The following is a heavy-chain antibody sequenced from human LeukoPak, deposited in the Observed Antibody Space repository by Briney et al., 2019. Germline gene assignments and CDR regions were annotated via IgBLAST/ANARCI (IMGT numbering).Heavy chain of an antibody. D-gene: IGHD1-26*01. CDR3: ASGWALS. Sequence: PSQTLSLTCAVSGDSVSNKNAAWNWIRQSPSRGLEWLGRTYYRSEWHTDYALSVKGRITINADTSKNQFSLQLGYVTPEDTAVYYCASGWALSWGQGTLVTVSS. J-gene: IGHJ5*02. CDR2: TYYRSEWHT. CDR1: GDSVSNKNAA. V-gene: IGHV6-1*01.